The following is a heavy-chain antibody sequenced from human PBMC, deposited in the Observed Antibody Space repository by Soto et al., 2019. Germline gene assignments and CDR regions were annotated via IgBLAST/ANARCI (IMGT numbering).Heavy chain of an antibody. J-gene: IGHJ6*02. V-gene: IGHV1-69*13. D-gene: IGHD3-10*01. Sequence: GASVKASCKASGGTFSSYAISWVRQAPGQGLEWMGGIIPIFGTANYAQKFQGRVTITADESTSTAYMELSSLRSEDTAVYYCARADKYYYGSGSYYEAWDYYYYGMDVWGQGTTVTVSS. CDR2: IIPIFGTA. CDR1: GGTFSSYA. CDR3: ARADKYYYGSGSYYEAWDYYYYGMDV.